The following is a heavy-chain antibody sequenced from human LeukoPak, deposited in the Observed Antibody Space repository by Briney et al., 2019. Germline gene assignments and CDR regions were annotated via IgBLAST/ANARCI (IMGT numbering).Heavy chain of an antibody. CDR1: GYTFTGYY. CDR2: IIPIFGTA. Sequence: SVKVSCKASGYTFTGYYIHWVRQAPGQGLEWMGGIIPIFGTANYAQKFQGRVTITADKSTSTAYMELSSLRSEDTAVYYCARDRPDTAMVNWGQGTLVTVSS. CDR3: ARDRPDTAMVN. V-gene: IGHV1-69*06. J-gene: IGHJ4*02. D-gene: IGHD5-18*01.